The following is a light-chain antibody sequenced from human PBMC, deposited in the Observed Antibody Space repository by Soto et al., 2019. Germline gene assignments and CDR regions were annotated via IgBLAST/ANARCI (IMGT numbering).Light chain of an antibody. CDR2: AAS. V-gene: IGKV1-9*01. CDR3: QQLNDYPRT. J-gene: IGKJ3*01. Sequence: IQLTQSPSSLSASVGDRVTITCRASQDIRSCLAWYQQKPGKAPKLLIYAASTLQSGVPSSFSGSGSGTDFTLTISSLHPEDFATYYCQQLNDYPRTFGPGTRVDVK. CDR1: QDIRSC.